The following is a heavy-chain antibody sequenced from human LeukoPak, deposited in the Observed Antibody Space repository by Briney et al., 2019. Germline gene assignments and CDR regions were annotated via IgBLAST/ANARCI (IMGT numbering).Heavy chain of an antibody. Sequence: PGGSLRLSCAASEFTFSSYWMSWVRQAPGKGLEWVASIKQDGSEKFYVHSVNGRFTISRDNAKNSLYLQMNSLRAEDTAVYYCARARSNYIIFDYWGQGTLVTVSS. CDR1: EFTFSSYW. CDR2: IKQDGSEK. V-gene: IGHV3-7*05. J-gene: IGHJ4*02. CDR3: ARARSNYIIFDY. D-gene: IGHD4-11*01.